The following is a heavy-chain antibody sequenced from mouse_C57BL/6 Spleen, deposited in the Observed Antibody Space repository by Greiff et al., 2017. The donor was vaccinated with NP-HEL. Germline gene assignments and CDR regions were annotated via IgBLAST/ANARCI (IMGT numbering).Heavy chain of an antibody. CDR2: INPSTGGT. J-gene: IGHJ3*01. CDR1: GYSFTGYY. V-gene: IGHV1-42*01. CDR3: ARSEGYSWFAY. D-gene: IGHD2-3*01. Sequence: EVQLQESGPELVKPGASVKISCKASGYSFTGYYMNWVKQSPEKSLEWIGEINPSTGGTTYNQKFKAKATLTVDKSSSTAYMQLKSLTSEDSAVYYCARSEGYSWFAYWGQGTLVTVSA.